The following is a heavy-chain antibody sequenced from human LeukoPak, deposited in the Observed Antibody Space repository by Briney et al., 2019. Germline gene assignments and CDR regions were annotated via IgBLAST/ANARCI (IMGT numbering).Heavy chain of an antibody. Sequence: GGSLRLSCAASGFTFSSYGMHWVRQAPGKWLEWVAVIWYDGSNKYYADSVKGRFTISRDNSKNTLYLQMNSLRAEDTAVYYCARARSVATVTLFDYWGQGTLVTVSS. CDR3: ARARSVATVTLFDY. CDR2: IWYDGSNK. CDR1: GFTFSSYG. J-gene: IGHJ4*02. D-gene: IGHD4-11*01. V-gene: IGHV3-33*01.